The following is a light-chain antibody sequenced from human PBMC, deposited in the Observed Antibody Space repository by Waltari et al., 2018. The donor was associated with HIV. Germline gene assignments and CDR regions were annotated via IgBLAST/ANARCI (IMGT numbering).Light chain of an antibody. CDR3: SAWDRSLSAVI. CDR1: SNNVGNQG. J-gene: IGLJ2*01. Sequence: QAGLTQPPSVSKGLRQTATLPCTGDSNNVGNQGATWLQQHQGHPPKLLFYEDNNRPSGISERFSASKSGNTASLTITGLQPEDEADYFCSAWDRSLSAVIFGGGTTLIVL. V-gene: IGLV10-54*04. CDR2: EDN.